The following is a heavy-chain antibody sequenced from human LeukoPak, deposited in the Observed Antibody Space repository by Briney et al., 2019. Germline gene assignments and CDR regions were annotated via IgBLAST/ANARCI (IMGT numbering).Heavy chain of an antibody. Sequence: SVKVSCKASGGTFSSYAISWVRQAPGQGLEWMGRIIPILGIANYAQKFQGRVTITADKSTSTAYMELSSLRSEDTAVYYCARWTGYGMGWEYSSSLDPWYFDYWGQGTLVTVSS. V-gene: IGHV1-69*04. CDR3: ARWTGYGMGWEYSSSLDPWYFDY. CDR1: GGTFSSYA. D-gene: IGHD6-6*01. CDR2: IIPILGIA. J-gene: IGHJ4*02.